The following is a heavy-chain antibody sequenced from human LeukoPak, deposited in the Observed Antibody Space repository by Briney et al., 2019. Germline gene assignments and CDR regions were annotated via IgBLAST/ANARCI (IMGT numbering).Heavy chain of an antibody. J-gene: IGHJ4*02. CDR3: ARGAIKGGSGGSHKGLH. D-gene: IGHD2-15*01. V-gene: IGHV3-33*01. CDR2: IWYDGSDK. Sequence: PGGSLRLSCAASGFTFNSYGMHWVRQAPGKGLEWVAFIWYDGSDKYYADSVKGRFTISRDNSKNSLYLQMNSLRAEDTAVYYCARGAIKGGSGGSHKGLHWGQGTLVTVSS. CDR1: GFTFNSYG.